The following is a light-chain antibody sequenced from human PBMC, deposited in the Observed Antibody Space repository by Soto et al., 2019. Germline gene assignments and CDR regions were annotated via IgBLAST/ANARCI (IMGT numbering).Light chain of an antibody. CDR1: QSVSSNY. Sequence: EIGLTQSPGTLSLSPGERATLSCRASQSVSSNYLAWYQQKPGQAPRLLIYGASSRATGIPDRFSGSGSGTDFTLTISRLEPEDFAVYYCQQYGSSPRSFGQGTNV. CDR2: GAS. V-gene: IGKV3-20*01. CDR3: QQYGSSPRS. J-gene: IGKJ1*01.